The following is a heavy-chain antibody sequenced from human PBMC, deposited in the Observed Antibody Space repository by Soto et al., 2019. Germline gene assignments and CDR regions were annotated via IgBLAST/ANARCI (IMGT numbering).Heavy chain of an antibody. CDR2: INHSGST. D-gene: IGHD3-16*02. CDR1: GGSFSGYY. Sequence: QVQLQQWGAGLLKPSETLSLTCAVYGGSFSGYYWSWIRQPPGKGLEWIGEINHSGSTNYNPSRKSRVTISVDTSKNQFSLKLSSVTAADTAVYYCARGRGDYIWGSYRYQPGMNYYYMDVWGKGTTVTVSS. V-gene: IGHV4-34*01. J-gene: IGHJ6*03. CDR3: ARGRGDYIWGSYRYQPGMNYYYMDV.